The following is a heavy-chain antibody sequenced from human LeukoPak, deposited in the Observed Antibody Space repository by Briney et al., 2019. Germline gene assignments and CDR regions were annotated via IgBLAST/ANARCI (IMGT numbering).Heavy chain of an antibody. CDR2: INAGNGNT. V-gene: IGHV1-3*01. J-gene: IGHJ4*02. D-gene: IGHD3-16*02. CDR1: GYTLTSYA. Sequence: ASVKVSCKASGYTLTSYAMHWVRQAPGQRLEWMGWINAGNGNTKYSQKFQGRVAITRDTSASTAYMELSSLRSEDTAVYYCARPYDYVWGSYRYTLDYWGQGTLVTVSS. CDR3: ARPYDYVWGSYRYTLDY.